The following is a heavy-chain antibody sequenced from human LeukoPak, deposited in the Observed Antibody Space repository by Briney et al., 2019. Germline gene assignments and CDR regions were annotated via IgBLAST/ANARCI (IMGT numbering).Heavy chain of an antibody. V-gene: IGHV3-48*04. Sequence: PGRSLRLSCAASGFTFSSYSMNWVRQAPGKGLEWVSYISSSGSTIYYADSVKGRFTISRDNAKNSLYLQMNSLRAEDTAVYYCATASSFLLEWLPDLDYWGQGTLVTVSS. CDR3: ATASSFLLEWLPDLDY. J-gene: IGHJ4*02. CDR1: GFTFSSYS. D-gene: IGHD3-3*01. CDR2: ISSSGSTI.